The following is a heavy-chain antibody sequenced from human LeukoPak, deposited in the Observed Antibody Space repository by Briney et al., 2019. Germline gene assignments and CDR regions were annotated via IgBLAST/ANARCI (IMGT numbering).Heavy chain of an antibody. D-gene: IGHD3-3*01. Sequence: SETLSLTCTVSGGSISSGDYYWSWIRQPPGKGLEWIGSIYYSGSTYYNPSLKSRVTISVDTSKNQFSLKLSSVTAADTAVYYCARHPVFGVSRDDAFDIWGQGTMVTVSS. J-gene: IGHJ3*02. V-gene: IGHV4-39*01. CDR1: GGSISSGDYY. CDR2: IYYSGST. CDR3: ARHPVFGVSRDDAFDI.